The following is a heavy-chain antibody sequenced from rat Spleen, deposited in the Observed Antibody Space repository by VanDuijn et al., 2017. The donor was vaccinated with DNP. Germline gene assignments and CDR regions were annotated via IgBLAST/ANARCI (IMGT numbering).Heavy chain of an antibody. CDR1: GFTFSDYY. Sequence: EVQLVESGGALVQPGRSLKLSCAGSGFTFSDYYMAWVRQTPTKGLDWVASISSDGSHTYYRDSVKGRFIVSRDNAKSTLDLQMDSLRSEDTATYYCVRRGGKGLFSKWGQGTLVTVSS. V-gene: IGHV5-25*01. CDR2: ISSDGSHT. CDR3: VRRGGKGLFSK. D-gene: IGHD3-1*01. J-gene: IGHJ3*01.